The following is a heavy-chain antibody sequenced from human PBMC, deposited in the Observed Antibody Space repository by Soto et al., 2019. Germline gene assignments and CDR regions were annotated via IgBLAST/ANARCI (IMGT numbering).Heavy chain of an antibody. V-gene: IGHV4-59*01. CDR3: ARVPFVGYFDWLDP. D-gene: IGHD3-9*01. CDR1: GASISSYY. J-gene: IGHJ5*02. Sequence: TLSVTCSVSGASISSYYWTWIRHPPGGGLEWIGYMHHTQGTNDNPSLRGRVHMSIDTSMNQFSLRLTSVTAADTAVYYCARVPFVGYFDWLDPWGHGTLVTVSS. CDR2: MHHTQGT.